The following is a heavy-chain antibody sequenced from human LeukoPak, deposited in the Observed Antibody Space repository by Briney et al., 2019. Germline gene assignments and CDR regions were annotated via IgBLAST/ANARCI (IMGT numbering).Heavy chain of an antibody. CDR2: ISSNGGST. CDR3: VKDRGTAMVLYYFDY. J-gene: IGHJ4*02. CDR1: GFTFSSYA. D-gene: IGHD5-18*01. Sequence: PGGSLRLSCSASGFTFSSYAMHWVRQAPGKGLEYVSAISSNGGSTYYADSVKGRFTISRDNSKNTLYLQMSSLRAEDTAVYYCVKDRGTAMVLYYFDYWGQGTLVTVFS. V-gene: IGHV3-64D*06.